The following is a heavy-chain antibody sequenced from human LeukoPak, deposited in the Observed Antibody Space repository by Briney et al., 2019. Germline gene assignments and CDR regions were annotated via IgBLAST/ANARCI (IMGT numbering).Heavy chain of an antibody. CDR1: GFTFSSYS. Sequence: PGGSLRLSCAASGFTFSSYSMTWVRQAPGKGLEWVSSISSSSSYIYYADSVKGRFTISRDNAKNSLYLQTNSLRAEDTAVYYCARGSSGYFQHWGQGTLVTVSS. J-gene: IGHJ1*01. V-gene: IGHV3-21*01. CDR2: ISSSSSYI. CDR3: ARGSSGYFQH.